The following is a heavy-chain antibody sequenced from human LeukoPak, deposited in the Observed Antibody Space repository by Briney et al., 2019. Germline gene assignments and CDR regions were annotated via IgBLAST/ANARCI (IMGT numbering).Heavy chain of an antibody. CDR3: ARGVAWFGEIKPGQSTDDY. V-gene: IGHV3-66*01. J-gene: IGHJ4*02. Sequence: PGGSLRLSCAASGFTVSSNYMSWVRQAPGKGLEWVSVIYSGGSTYYADSVKGRFTISRDNSKNTLYLQMNSLRAEDTAVYYCARGVAWFGEIKPGQSTDDYWGQGTLVTVSS. CDR1: GFTVSSNY. CDR2: IYSGGST. D-gene: IGHD3-10*01.